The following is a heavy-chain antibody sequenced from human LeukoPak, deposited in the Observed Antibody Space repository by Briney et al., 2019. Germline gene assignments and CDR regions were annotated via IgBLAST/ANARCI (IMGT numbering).Heavy chain of an antibody. CDR3: AREEDYYDSSGTSFDY. V-gene: IGHV4-38-2*02. Sequence: SETLSLTCTVSGYSISSGYYWGWIRQPPGKGLEWIGSIYHSGSTYYNPSLKSRVTISVDTSKNQFSLKLSSVTAADTAVYYCAREEDYYDSSGTSFDYWGQGTLVTVSS. D-gene: IGHD3-22*01. CDR2: IYHSGST. J-gene: IGHJ4*02. CDR1: GYSISSGYY.